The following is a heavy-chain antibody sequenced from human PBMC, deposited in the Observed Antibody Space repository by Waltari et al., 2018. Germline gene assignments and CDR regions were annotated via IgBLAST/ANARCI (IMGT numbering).Heavy chain of an antibody. D-gene: IGHD3-10*01. V-gene: IGHV3-53*02. CDR1: GCTVSSNY. CDR2: ISSGGNT. CDR3: VRNYNGKLY. J-gene: IGHJ4*02. Sequence: EVQLVETGGGLIQPGGSLRLSCAAYGCTVSSNYISWVRQAPGRGLYCVSVISSGGNTYYAASVKGRFTISRDNSKSTVYLQMNSLRVDDTAVYYCVRNYNGKLYWGQGTLVTVSS.